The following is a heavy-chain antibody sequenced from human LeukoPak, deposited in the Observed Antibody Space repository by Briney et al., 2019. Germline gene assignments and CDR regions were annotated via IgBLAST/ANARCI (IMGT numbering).Heavy chain of an antibody. D-gene: IGHD2-2*01. CDR2: ISSSSSYI. Sequence: TGGSLRLSCAASGFTFSSYSMNWVRQAPGKGLEWVSSISSSSSYIYYADSVKGRFTISRDNAKNSLYLQMNSLRAEDTAVYHCARDWTSVVPAAITFFDYWGQGTLVTVSS. J-gene: IGHJ4*02. CDR3: ARDWTSVVPAAITFFDY. V-gene: IGHV3-21*01. CDR1: GFTFSSYS.